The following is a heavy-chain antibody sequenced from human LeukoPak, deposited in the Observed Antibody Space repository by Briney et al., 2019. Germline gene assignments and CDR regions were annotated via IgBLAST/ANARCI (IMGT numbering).Heavy chain of an antibody. D-gene: IGHD3-10*01. J-gene: IGHJ4*02. CDR3: AKDLLVRSGSGGDY. Sequence: GGSLRLSCAASGFTFSSYGMHWVRQAPGRGLEWVAFIRYDGSNKYYADSVKGRFTISRDNSKNTLYLQMNSLRAEDTAVYYCAKDLLVRSGSGGDYWGQGTLVTVSS. CDR2: IRYDGSNK. V-gene: IGHV3-30*02. CDR1: GFTFSSYG.